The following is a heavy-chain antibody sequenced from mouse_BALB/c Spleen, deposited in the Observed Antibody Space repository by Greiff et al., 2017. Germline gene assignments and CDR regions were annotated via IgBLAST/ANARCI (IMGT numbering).Heavy chain of an antibody. Sequence: VQLQQPGAELVRPGASVKLSCKASGYTFTSYWINWVKQRPGQGLEWIGNIYPSDSYTNYNQKFKDKATLTVDKSSSTAYMQLSSPTSEDSAVYYCTRGEYGNYAWFAYWGQGTLVTVSA. V-gene: IGHV1-69*02. CDR1: GYTFTSYW. CDR2: IYPSDSYT. CDR3: TRGEYGNYAWFAY. J-gene: IGHJ3*01. D-gene: IGHD2-10*02.